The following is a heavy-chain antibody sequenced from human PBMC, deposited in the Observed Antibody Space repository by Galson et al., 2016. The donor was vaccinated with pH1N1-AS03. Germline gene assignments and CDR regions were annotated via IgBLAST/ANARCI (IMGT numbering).Heavy chain of an antibody. D-gene: IGHD4-17*01. CDR3: AREGTDYGDFLDYYFGMDV. CDR1: GGTFSKYA. J-gene: IGHJ6*02. Sequence: SVKASCKASGGTFSKYAISWVRQAPGQGLEWMGEIIPILGISNYAQKVQGRVTITADKLTSTAYMELSSLRSEDTAVYYCAREGTDYGDFLDYYFGMDVWGQGTTVTVSS. CDR2: IIPILGIS. V-gene: IGHV1-69*10.